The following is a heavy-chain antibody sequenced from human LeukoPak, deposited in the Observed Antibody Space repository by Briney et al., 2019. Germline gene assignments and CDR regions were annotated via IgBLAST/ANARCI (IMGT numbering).Heavy chain of an antibody. CDR3: ASVEWFGIYYYYMDV. D-gene: IGHD3-10*01. V-gene: IGHV1-18*01. CDR1: GYTFTSYG. CDR2: ISAYNGNK. Sequence: GASVKDSCKASGYTFTSYGISWGRQAPGQGLEGMGWISAYNGNKNYAQKLQGRVTMTTDTSTSTAYMELRSLRSDDTAVYYCASVEWFGIYYYYMDVWGKGTTVTISS. J-gene: IGHJ6*03.